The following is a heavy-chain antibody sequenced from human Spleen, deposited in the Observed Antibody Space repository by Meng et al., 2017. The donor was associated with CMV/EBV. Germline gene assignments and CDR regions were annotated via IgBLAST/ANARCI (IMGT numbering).Heavy chain of an antibody. D-gene: IGHD1-26*01. J-gene: IGHJ6*02. Sequence: SETLSLTCAVYGGSFSGYDWSWIRQPPGRGLEWIGNIHYSGSSNYNPSLKGRVTMSVATSEDQFSLRLNSVTAADTAVYYCARGHTNSGSFVGYYAMDVWGQGATVTVSS. CDR1: GGSFSGYD. CDR2: IHYSGSS. V-gene: IGHV4-59*01. CDR3: ARGHTNSGSFVGYYAMDV.